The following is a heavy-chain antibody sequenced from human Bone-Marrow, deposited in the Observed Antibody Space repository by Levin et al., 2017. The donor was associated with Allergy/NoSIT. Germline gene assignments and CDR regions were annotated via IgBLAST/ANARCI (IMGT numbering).Heavy chain of an antibody. J-gene: IGHJ3*02. D-gene: IGHD2-2*03. V-gene: IGHV5-51*01. CDR2: IYPADSDT. CDR3: ARVGLEIVVAPAAADAFDI. Sequence: GASVKVSCKDSGYSFATYWIGWVRQMPGKGLEWMGIIYPADSDTRYSPSFQGQVNISADKSINTAYLQWSSLKASDTAMYYCARVGLEIVVAPAAADAFDIWGQGTMVTVSS. CDR1: GYSFATYW.